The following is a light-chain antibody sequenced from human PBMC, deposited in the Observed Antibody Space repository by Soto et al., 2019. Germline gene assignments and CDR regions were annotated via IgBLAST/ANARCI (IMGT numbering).Light chain of an antibody. J-gene: IGLJ1*01. CDR1: SSDVGSYNL. CDR2: EGS. CDR3: CSYAGSSTFVYV. V-gene: IGLV2-23*03. Sequence: QSVLTQPASVSRSPGQSITISCTGTSSDVGSYNLVSWYQQHPGKAPKLMIYEGSKRPSGVSNRFSGSKSGNTASLTISGLQAEDEADYYCCSYAGSSTFVYVFGTGTKVTVL.